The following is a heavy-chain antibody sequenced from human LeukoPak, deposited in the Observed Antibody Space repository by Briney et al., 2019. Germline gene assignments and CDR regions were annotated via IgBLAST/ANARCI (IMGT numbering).Heavy chain of an antibody. J-gene: IGHJ4*02. CDR1: GGSFSGYY. CDR3: ASVKLFGVVIISFDN. Sequence: SETLSLTCGVYGGSFSGYYWSWIRQPPGKGLEWIGEINHGGSTNYNPSLKSRVTILVDTSKNQFSLKLSSVTAADTAVYYCASVKLFGVVIISFDNCGQGTLVTVSS. D-gene: IGHD3-3*01. V-gene: IGHV4-34*01. CDR2: INHGGST.